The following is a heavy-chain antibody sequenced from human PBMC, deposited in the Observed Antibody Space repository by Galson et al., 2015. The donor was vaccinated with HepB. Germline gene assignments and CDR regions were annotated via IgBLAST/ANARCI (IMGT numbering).Heavy chain of an antibody. J-gene: IGHJ3*02. CDR1: GFTFSSYA. D-gene: IGHD3-10*01. Sequence: SLRLSCAASGFTFSSYAMSWVRQAPGKGLEWVSAISGSGGSTDYADSVKGRFTISRDNSKNTLYLQMNSLRAEDTAVYYCAKDWVVMVRGASDAFDIWGQGTMVTVSS. V-gene: IGHV3-23*01. CDR2: ISGSGGST. CDR3: AKDWVVMVRGASDAFDI.